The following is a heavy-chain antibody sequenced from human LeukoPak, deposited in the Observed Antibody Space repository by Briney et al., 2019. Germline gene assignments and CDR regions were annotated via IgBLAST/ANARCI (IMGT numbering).Heavy chain of an antibody. Sequence: GASVKVSCKASGGTFSSYAISWVRQAPGQGLEWMGGIIPIFGTANYAQKFQGRVTITTDESTSTAYMELSSLRPEDTAVYYCARDYYGSGSYSYDAFDIWGQGTMVTVSS. CDR3: ARDYYGSGSYSYDAFDI. CDR2: IIPIFGTA. D-gene: IGHD3-10*01. J-gene: IGHJ3*02. V-gene: IGHV1-69*05. CDR1: GGTFSSYA.